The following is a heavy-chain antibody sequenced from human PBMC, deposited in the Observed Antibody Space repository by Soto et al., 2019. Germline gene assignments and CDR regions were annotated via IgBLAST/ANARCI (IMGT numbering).Heavy chain of an antibody. CDR1: GGSISSGGYS. D-gene: IGHD5-18*01. V-gene: IGHV4-30-2*01. J-gene: IGHJ3*02. CDR3: AAGGTAMESKVPLDAFDI. Sequence: PSETLSLTCAVSGGSISSGGYSWSWIRQPPGKGLEWIGYIYHSGSTYYNPSLKSRVTISVDRSKNQFSLKLSSVTAADTAVYYCAAGGTAMESKVPLDAFDIWGQGTMVTVSS. CDR2: IYHSGST.